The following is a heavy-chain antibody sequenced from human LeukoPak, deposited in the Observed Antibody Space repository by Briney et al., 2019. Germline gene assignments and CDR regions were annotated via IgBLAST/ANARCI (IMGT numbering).Heavy chain of an antibody. Sequence: ASVKVSCKASGYTFTSYAMHWVRQAPGQRLEWMGWINAGNGNTKYSQKFQGRVTITRDTSASTAYMELSSLRSEDTAVYYCARASKQQQYFDYWGQGTLVTVSS. D-gene: IGHD6-13*01. J-gene: IGHJ4*02. CDR3: ARASKQQQYFDY. CDR2: INAGNGNT. V-gene: IGHV1-3*01. CDR1: GYTFTSYA.